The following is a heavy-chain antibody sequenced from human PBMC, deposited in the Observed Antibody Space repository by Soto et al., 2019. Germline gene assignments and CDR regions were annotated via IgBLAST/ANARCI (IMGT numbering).Heavy chain of an antibody. CDR1: GFTFRSYD. V-gene: IGHV3-30*03. CDR3: AIPIVAAGYYGMDI. D-gene: IGHD3-3*01. J-gene: IGHJ6*02. Sequence: PGGSLRLSCAASGFTFRSYDMHWVRQAPGKGLEWMGVISFDGIKKYYADSVKGRFTISRDSSKNKLYLQMNSLRVEDTAVYYCAIPIVAAGYYGMDIWGQGTAVTVSS. CDR2: ISFDGIKK.